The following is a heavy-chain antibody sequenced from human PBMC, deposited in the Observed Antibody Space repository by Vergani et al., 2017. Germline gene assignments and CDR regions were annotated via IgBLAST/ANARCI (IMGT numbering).Heavy chain of an antibody. V-gene: IGHV3-7*01. D-gene: IGHD5-24*01. CDR1: GFTFSSYW. Sequence: EVQLVESGGGLVQPGGSLRLSCAASGFTFSSYWMSWVRQAPGKGLEWVANIKQDGSXKYYVDSVKGRFTISRDNAKNSLYLQMNSLRAEDTAVYYCARDSSRWRWLQHGYYYYYMDVWGKGTTVTVSS. J-gene: IGHJ6*03. CDR2: IKQDGSXK. CDR3: ARDSSRWRWLQHGYYYYYMDV.